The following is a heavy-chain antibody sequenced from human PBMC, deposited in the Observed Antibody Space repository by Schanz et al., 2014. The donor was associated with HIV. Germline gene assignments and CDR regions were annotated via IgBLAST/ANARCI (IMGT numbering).Heavy chain of an antibody. CDR3: ARDRMHLKVIFYYYCGMDV. CDR2: IRHTGGT. V-gene: IGHV4-34*01. Sequence: WTWIRQFPGMGLEWIGKIRHTGGTNYNPSLKSRVTMSIDSSKNQFSLRLRSVTAADTAVYYCARDRMHLKVIFYYYCGMDVWGQGTTVTVSS. D-gene: IGHD3-3*01. J-gene: IGHJ6*02.